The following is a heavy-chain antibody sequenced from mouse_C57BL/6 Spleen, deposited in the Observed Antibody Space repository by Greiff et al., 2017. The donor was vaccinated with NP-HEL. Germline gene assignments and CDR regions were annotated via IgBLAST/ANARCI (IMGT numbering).Heavy chain of an antibody. Sequence: QVQLQQSGPELFKPGASVKLSCKASGYTFTSSDINWVQQRPGQGLEWIGLIYPRDGSPQYNEKFKGKATLTVDTSSSTAYMELHSLTSEDSAVYFCASLPITTVVAGDFDYWGQGTTLTVSS. CDR1: GYTFTSSD. J-gene: IGHJ2*01. CDR3: ASLPITTVVAGDFDY. V-gene: IGHV1-85*01. D-gene: IGHD1-1*01. CDR2: IYPRDGSP.